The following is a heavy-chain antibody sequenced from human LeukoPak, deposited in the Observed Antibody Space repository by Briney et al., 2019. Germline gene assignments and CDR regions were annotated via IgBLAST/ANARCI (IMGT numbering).Heavy chain of an antibody. CDR3: VYCSSTSCYMAKPYY. CDR1: GGSFSGYF. V-gene: IGHV4-34*01. CDR2: INHSGSS. Sequence: PSETLFLTCAVYGGSFSGYFWNWIRQPPGKGLEWIGEINHSGSSNYNPSLKSRVTISVDTSKNQVSLNLSSVSAADTAVYYCVYCSSTSCYMAKPYYWGQGTLVTVSS. J-gene: IGHJ4*02. D-gene: IGHD2-2*02.